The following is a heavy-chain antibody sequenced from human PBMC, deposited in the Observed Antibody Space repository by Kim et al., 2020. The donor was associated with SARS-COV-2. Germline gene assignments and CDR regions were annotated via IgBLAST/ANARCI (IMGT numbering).Heavy chain of an antibody. J-gene: IGHJ3*02. CDR3: ARERGWFDYVGGGAFDI. V-gene: IGHV3-30*07. D-gene: IGHD3-16*01. Sequence: VKGRFTISGDNAKNTLYLQMNSLRAGDATVYYCARERGWFDYVGGGAFDIWGQGTMVTVSS.